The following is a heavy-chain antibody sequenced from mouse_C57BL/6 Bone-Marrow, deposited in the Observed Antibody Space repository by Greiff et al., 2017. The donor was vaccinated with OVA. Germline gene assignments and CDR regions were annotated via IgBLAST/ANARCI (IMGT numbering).Heavy chain of an antibody. J-gene: IGHJ3*01. Sequence: VQVVESGAELARPGASVKLSCKASGYTFTSYGISWVKQRTGQGLEWIGEIYPRSGNTYYNEKFKGKATLTADKSSSTAYMELRSLTSEDSAVYFCAREGPFAYWGQGTLVTVSA. CDR1: GYTFTSYG. CDR3: AREGPFAY. V-gene: IGHV1-81*01. CDR2: IYPRSGNT.